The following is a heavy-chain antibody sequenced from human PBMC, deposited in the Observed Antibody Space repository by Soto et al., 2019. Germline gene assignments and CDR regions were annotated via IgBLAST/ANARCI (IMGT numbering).Heavy chain of an antibody. J-gene: IGHJ4*02. CDR1: GFTFNDYY. CDR2: ISSTGSYT. D-gene: IGHD3-22*01. V-gene: IGHV3-11*06. CDR3: ARGEKPLEYYYDSSGYSSPFDY. Sequence: PGGSLRLSCTASGFTFNDYYMTWFRRAPGTGLEWVSYISSTGSYTNYAESVKGRFTISRDNAKNSLYLQMNSLRAEDTAVYYCARGEKPLEYYYDSSGYSSPFDYWGQGTLVTVSS.